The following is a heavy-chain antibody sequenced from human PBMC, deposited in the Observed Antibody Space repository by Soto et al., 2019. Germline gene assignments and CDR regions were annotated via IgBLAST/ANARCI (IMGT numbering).Heavy chain of an antibody. CDR3: ARVPYP. CDR1: GGSFSSGGYS. J-gene: IGHJ5*02. CDR2: IYHSVST. Sequence: PSETLSLTYTVSGGSFSSGGYSWSWIRQPPGKGLEWIGYIYHSVSTYYNPSLKSRVTISVDRSKNQFSLKLSSVTAADTAVYYCARVPYPWGQGTLVNRLL. V-gene: IGHV4-30-2*01.